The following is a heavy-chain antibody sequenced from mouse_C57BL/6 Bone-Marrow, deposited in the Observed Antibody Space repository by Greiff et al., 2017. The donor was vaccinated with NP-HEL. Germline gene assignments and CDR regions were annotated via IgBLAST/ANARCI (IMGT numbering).Heavy chain of an antibody. CDR3: TRGSSARFAD. Sequence: VQLKQSGAELVRPGASVKLSCTASGFNIKDDYMHWVKQRPEQGLEWIGWIDPENGDTEYASKFQGKATITADTSSNTAYLQLSSLTSEDTAVYYCTRGSSARFADGGQGTLVTVSA. J-gene: IGHJ3*01. D-gene: IGHD3-2*02. V-gene: IGHV14-4*01. CDR2: IDPENGDT. CDR1: GFNIKDDY.